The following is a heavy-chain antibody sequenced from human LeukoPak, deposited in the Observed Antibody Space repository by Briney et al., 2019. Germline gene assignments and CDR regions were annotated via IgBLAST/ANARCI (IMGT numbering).Heavy chain of an antibody. CDR2: IYSGGST. D-gene: IGHD1-26*01. CDR3: AKGKGVGATQIDY. V-gene: IGHV3-53*01. CDR1: GFTVSSNY. J-gene: IGHJ4*02. Sequence: GGSLRLSCAASGFTVSSNYMSWVRQAPGKGLEWVSVIYSGGSTYYADSVKGRFTISRDNSKNTLYLQMNSLRAEDTAVYYCAKGKGVGATQIDYWGQGTLITVSS.